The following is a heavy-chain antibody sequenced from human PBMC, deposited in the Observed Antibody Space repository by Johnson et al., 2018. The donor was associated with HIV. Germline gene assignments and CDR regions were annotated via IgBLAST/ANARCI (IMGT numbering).Heavy chain of an antibody. Sequence: QVQLVESGGGVVQPGRSLRLPCAASGFNFSNDAIHWVRQAPGKGLEWVAIMSYNASNKYYADSVKGRFTISRDNSKNTLCLQMNSLRPEDTAVYYCARDSTAGPDKGLDYVGAFDIWGQGTMVTVSS. D-gene: IGHD4-17*01. CDR3: ARDSTAGPDKGLDYVGAFDI. J-gene: IGHJ3*02. V-gene: IGHV3-30*04. CDR1: GFNFSNDA. CDR2: MSYNASNK.